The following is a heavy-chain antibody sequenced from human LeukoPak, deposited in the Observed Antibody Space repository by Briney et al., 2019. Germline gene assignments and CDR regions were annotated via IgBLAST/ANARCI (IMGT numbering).Heavy chain of an antibody. D-gene: IGHD6-6*01. J-gene: IGHJ4*02. Sequence: ASVKVSCKASGYTFTGYYMHWVRQAPGQGLEWKGWINPNSGGTNYAQKFQGRVTMTRDTSISTAYMELSRLRSDDTAVYYCARDLLYSSSSSSDYWGQGTLVTVSS. CDR2: INPNSGGT. V-gene: IGHV1-2*02. CDR1: GYTFTGYY. CDR3: ARDLLYSSSSSSDY.